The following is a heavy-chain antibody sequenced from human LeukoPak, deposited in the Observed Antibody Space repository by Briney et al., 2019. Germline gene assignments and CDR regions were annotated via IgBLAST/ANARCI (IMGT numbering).Heavy chain of an antibody. CDR2: ISSSGSTI. CDR1: GFTVSSTY. D-gene: IGHD6-19*01. V-gene: IGHV3-11*04. J-gene: IGHJ4*02. Sequence: GGSPRLSCGASGFTVSSTYMSWVRQAPGKGLEWVSYISSSGSTIYYADSVKGRFTISRDNAKNTLYLQMNSLRAEDTAVYYCARVPIYSSGWYYFDYWGQGTLVTVSS. CDR3: ARVPIYSSGWYYFDY.